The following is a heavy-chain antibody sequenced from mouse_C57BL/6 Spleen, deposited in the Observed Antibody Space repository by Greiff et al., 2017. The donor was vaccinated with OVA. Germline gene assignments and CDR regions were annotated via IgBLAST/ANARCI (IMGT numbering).Heavy chain of an antibody. J-gene: IGHJ4*01. CDR1: GYTFTSYW. D-gene: IGHD2-10*01. CDR2: IYPSDSET. Sequence: QVQLQQPGAELVRPGSSVKLSCKASGYTFTSYWMDWVKQRPGQGLEWIGNIYPSDSETHYNQKFKDKATLTVDKSSSTAYMQLSSLTSEDSAVYDVARSVRPYYGNYDAMDYWGQGTSVTVSS. V-gene: IGHV1-61*01. CDR3: ARSVRPYYGNYDAMDY.